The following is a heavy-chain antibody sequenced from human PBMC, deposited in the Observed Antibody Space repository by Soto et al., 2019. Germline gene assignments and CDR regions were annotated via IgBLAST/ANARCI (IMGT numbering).Heavy chain of an antibody. J-gene: IGHJ6*03. CDR3: ARENGITGTRRGYYYMDV. CDR2: TYYRSKWYN. Sequence: SQTLSLTCAISGDSVSSNSAAWNWIRQSPSRGLDWLGRTYYRSKWYNDYAVSVKSRITINPDTSKNQFSLKLSSVTAADTAVYYFARENGITGTRRGYYYMDVWGKGTTVTVSS. CDR1: GDSVSSNSAA. D-gene: IGHD1-7*01. V-gene: IGHV6-1*01.